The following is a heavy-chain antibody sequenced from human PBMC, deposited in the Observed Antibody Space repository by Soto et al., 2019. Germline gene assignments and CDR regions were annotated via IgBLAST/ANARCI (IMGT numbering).Heavy chain of an antibody. CDR3: ARAPMVLTRSYFDS. J-gene: IGHJ4*02. CDR2: ISSSGNT. CDR1: DGSISNFY. V-gene: IGHV4-59*01. D-gene: IGHD3-22*01. Sequence: ETLSLTCTVSDGSISNFYWSWIRQPPGMGLEWIGYISSSGNTNYNPSLKSRVSISVDTSKNQFSLNLTSVTAADTAVYYCARAPMVLTRSYFDSWGQGTPVTVSS.